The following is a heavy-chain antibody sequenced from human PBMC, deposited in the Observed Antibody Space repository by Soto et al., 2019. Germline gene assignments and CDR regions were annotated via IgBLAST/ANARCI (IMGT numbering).Heavy chain of an antibody. CDR1: GFTVSSYD. Sequence: EVQLVESGGGVVQPGGSLRLSCAASGFTVSSYDMVWVRQAPGKGLEWVSFITSNTRTINYVDAVKGRFTISRDNAKNSLNLQMTSLRAEDKAVYSRASSLGGGRWAFRAPGPLVTASS. CDR3: ASSLGGGRWAF. CDR2: ITSNTRTI. V-gene: IGHV3-48*01. J-gene: IGHJ4*02. D-gene: IGHD3-16*01.